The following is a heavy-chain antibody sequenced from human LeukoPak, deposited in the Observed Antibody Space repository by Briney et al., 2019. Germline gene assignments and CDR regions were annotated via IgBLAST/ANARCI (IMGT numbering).Heavy chain of an antibody. J-gene: IGHJ3*02. CDR3: ATRGRDGYNRGGYDAFDI. Sequence: GGSLRLSCAASGFTFSRYGIHWVRQAPGKGLEWVAVISYDGGIKYYVDSVKGRFTISRDNAKNSLYLQMNSLRAEDTAVYYCATRGRDGYNRGGYDAFDIWGQGTMVTVSS. D-gene: IGHD5-24*01. CDR2: ISYDGGIK. CDR1: GFTFSRYG. V-gene: IGHV3-30*03.